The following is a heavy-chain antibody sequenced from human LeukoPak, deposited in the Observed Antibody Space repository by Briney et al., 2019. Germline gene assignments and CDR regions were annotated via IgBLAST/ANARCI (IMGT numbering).Heavy chain of an antibody. CDR1: GFTFSSYA. D-gene: IGHD6-19*01. CDR2: ISWNSGSI. V-gene: IGHV3-9*01. CDR3: AKDMGSAVAGTGFDY. Sequence: GGSLRLSCAASGFTFSSYAMSWVRQAPGKGLEWVSGISWNSGSIGYADSVKGRFTISRDNAKNSLYLQMNSLRAEDTALYYCAKDMGSAVAGTGFDYWGQGTLVTVSS. J-gene: IGHJ4*02.